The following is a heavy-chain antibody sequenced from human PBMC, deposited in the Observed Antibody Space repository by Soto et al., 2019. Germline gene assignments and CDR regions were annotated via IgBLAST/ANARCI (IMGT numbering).Heavy chain of an antibody. CDR2: IYHSGST. J-gene: IGHJ4*02. CDR1: GGSISSYY. CDR3: ARTGPGSLDY. D-gene: IGHD3-10*01. Sequence: SETLSLNCTVSGGSISSYYWSWIRQPPGKGLEWIGYIYHSGSTNYNPSLKSRVTISVDTSKNQFSLKVSSVTAADTAVYYCARTGPGSLDYWGQGTLVTVSS. V-gene: IGHV4-59*01.